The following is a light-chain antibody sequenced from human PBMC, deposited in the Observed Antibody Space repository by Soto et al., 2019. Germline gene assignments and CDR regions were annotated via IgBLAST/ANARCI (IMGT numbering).Light chain of an antibody. J-gene: IGKJ3*01. CDR1: QSVSNNY. Sequence: QVALTRCLSTKKKTTLSCRASQSVSNNYLAWYQQKPGQAPRLLIYGASNRATGIPDRFSGNGSWPAFTLTLSRFAVAAFPLNHSPQQPSSVSFGRGTKVDIK. V-gene: IGKV3-20*01. CDR3: PQQPSSVS. CDR2: GAS.